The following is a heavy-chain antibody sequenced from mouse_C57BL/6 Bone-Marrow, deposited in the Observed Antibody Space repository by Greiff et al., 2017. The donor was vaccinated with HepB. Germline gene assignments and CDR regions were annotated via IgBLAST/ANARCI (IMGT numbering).Heavy chain of an antibody. J-gene: IGHJ4*01. CDR3: ARDGPGAMDY. CDR2: ISDGGSYT. Sequence: EVKLQESGGGLVKPGGSLKLSCAASGFTFSSYAMSWVRQTPEKRLEWVATISDGGSYTYYPDNVKGRFTLSRENAKNNLYLQLSQLKSEDTAMYYCARDGPGAMDYWGQGTSVTVSS. V-gene: IGHV5-4*01. CDR1: GFTFSSYA.